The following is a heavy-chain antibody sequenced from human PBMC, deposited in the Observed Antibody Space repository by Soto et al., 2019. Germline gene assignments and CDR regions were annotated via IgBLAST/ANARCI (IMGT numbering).Heavy chain of an antibody. J-gene: IGHJ4*02. V-gene: IGHV1-2*02. CDR2: MKPDDGGP. CDR1: GYILSDYC. CDR3: AKDSEINYYGSGSYYGY. D-gene: IGHD3-10*01. Sequence: ASVKVSCKSSGYILSDYCIHWVRQAPGQGLEWLGWMKPDDGGPNYAQNFQGRVIMTRDNSKNTLYLQMNSLRAEDTAVYYCAKDSEINYYGSGSYYGYWGQGTLVTVSS.